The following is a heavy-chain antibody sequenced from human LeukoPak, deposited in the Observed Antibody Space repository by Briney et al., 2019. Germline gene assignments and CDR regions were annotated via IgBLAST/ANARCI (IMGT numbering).Heavy chain of an antibody. CDR1: GYTFTSYY. D-gene: IGHD4-17*01. Sequence: ASVKVSCKASGYTFTSYYMHWVRQAPGQGLEWMGRIIPILGIANYAQKFQGRVTITADKSTSTAYMELSSLRSEDTAVYYCAREASYGDYSFDYWGQGTLVTVSS. CDR3: AREASYGDYSFDY. V-gene: IGHV1-69*04. J-gene: IGHJ4*02. CDR2: IIPILGIA.